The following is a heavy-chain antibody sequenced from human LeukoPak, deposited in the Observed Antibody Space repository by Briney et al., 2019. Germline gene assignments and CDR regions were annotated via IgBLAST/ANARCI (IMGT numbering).Heavy chain of an antibody. Sequence: SQTLSLTCTVSDASISSGTYSWSWIRQPPGEGLEWIGYIYHTGSTHCNPSLKGRVTISVDRSKNQFSLNLNFVTAADTALYYCARGDGSGSGRWFDPWGQGTLITVSS. CDR3: ARGDGSGSGRWFDP. V-gene: IGHV4-30-2*01. CDR1: DASISSGTYS. CDR2: IYHTGST. J-gene: IGHJ5*02. D-gene: IGHD3-10*01.